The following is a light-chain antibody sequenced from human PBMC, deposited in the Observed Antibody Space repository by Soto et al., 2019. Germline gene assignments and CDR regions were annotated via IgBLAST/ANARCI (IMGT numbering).Light chain of an antibody. CDR1: SSNIGAGYD. CDR3: QSYDSSLSGSDVI. J-gene: IGLJ2*01. Sequence: QSVLTQPPSVSGAPGQRVTISCTGSSSNIGAGYDVYWYQQLPGTAPKLLIYGNNNRPSGVPDRFSGSKSGTSASMAITGLQAEDEADYYCQSYDSSLSGSDVIFGGGTKVTVL. CDR2: GNN. V-gene: IGLV1-40*01.